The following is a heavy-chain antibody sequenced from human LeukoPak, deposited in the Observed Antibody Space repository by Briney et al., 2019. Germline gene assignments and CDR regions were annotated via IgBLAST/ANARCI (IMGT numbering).Heavy chain of an antibody. V-gene: IGHV3-21*01. Sequence: GGSLRLSCAASGFTFSSYSMNWVRQAPGKGLEWVSSISSSSSYIYYADSVKGRFTISRDNAKNSLYLQMNSLRAEDTAVYYCARGSLEGEWELRFDYWGQGTLVTVSS. D-gene: IGHD1-26*01. CDR1: GFTFSSYS. CDR2: ISSSSSYI. CDR3: ARGSLEGEWELRFDY. J-gene: IGHJ4*02.